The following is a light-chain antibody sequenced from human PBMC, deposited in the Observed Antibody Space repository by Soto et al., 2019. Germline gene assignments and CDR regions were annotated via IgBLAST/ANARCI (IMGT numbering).Light chain of an antibody. J-gene: IGKJ2*01. CDR2: GAS. CDR3: QQYNNWPPMYT. Sequence: ELLMTQSPATLSVSPGERATLSCRASQSVRSNLAWYQQKPGQAPRLLIYGASTRATGIPARFSGSGSGTEFTLTISSLQSADFAVYYCQQYNNWPPMYTVGQGTKLEIK. CDR1: QSVRSN. V-gene: IGKV3-15*01.